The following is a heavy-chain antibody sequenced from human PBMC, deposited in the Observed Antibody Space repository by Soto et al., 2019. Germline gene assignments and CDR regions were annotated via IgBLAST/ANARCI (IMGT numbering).Heavy chain of an antibody. V-gene: IGHV1-46*03. J-gene: IGHJ6*03. Sequence: QVQLVQSGAEVKKPGASVKVSCKASGYTFTSYYMHWVRQAPGQGLEWMGIINPSGGSTSYAQKFQGRVTMTRDTSTSTVYMELSSLRSEDTAVYYCARGGITGTKIGKNYMDVWDKGTTVTVSS. D-gene: IGHD1-7*01. CDR3: ARGGITGTKIGKNYMDV. CDR1: GYTFTSYY. CDR2: INPSGGST.